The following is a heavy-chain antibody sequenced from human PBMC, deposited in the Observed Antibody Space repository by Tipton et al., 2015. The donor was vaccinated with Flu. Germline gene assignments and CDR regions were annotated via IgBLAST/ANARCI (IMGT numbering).Heavy chain of an antibody. J-gene: IGHJ4*02. CDR2: IGGKNGKT. V-gene: IGHV1-18*01. CDR3: ARDLGHCDGEEESHDY. Sequence: QLVQSGPEVKMPGASVRVSCKASGYTFSTYGISWVRHAPGQGLEWMGWIGGKNGKTNYAQKFQGRVTMTTDTSTNTAYMEVRSLDSDDTAIYYCARDLGHCDGEEESHDYWGQGTLVTVSS. CDR1: GYTFSTYG. D-gene: IGHD3-16*01.